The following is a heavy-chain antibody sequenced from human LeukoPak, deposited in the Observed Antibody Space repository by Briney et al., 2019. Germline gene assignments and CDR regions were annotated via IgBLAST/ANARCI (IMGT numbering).Heavy chain of an antibody. CDR2: IYYSGGT. J-gene: IGHJ5*02. CDR3: ARNSGPLRGNWFDP. Sequence: KPSETLSLTCTVSGGSISSYYWSWIRQPPGKGLEWIGYIYYSGGTNYNPSLRSRVTMSVDTSKKQFSLKLNSVTAADTAVYFCARNSGPLRGNWFDPWGQGTLVTVSS. V-gene: IGHV4-59*08. D-gene: IGHD3-10*01. CDR1: GGSISSYY.